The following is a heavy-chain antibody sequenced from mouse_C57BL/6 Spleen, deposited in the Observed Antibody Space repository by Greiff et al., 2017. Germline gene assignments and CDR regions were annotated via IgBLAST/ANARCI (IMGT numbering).Heavy chain of an antibody. CDR1: GFTFSSYA. V-gene: IGHV5-4*01. J-gene: IGHJ3*01. CDR2: ISDGGSYT. CDR3: ARDKDGYYKDSGFAY. D-gene: IGHD2-3*01. Sequence: EVQVVESGGGLVKPGGSLKLSCAASGFTFSSYAMSWVRQTPEKRLEWVATISDGGSYTYYPDNVKGRFTISRDNAKNNLYLQMSHLKSEDTAMYYCARDKDGYYKDSGFAYWGQGTLVTVSA.